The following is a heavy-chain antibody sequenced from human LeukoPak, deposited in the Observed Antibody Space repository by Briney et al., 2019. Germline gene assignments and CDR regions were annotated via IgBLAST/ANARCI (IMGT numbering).Heavy chain of an antibody. D-gene: IGHD6-19*01. CDR1: GFTFSDYA. J-gene: IGHJ3*02. Sequence: SGGSLRLSCTGSGFTFSDYAMAWVRQAPGKGLEWVSAISGSGGSTYYADSVKRRFTISRDNSKNTLYLQMNSLRAEDTAVYYCAKDQQWLPRDAFDIWGQGTMVTVSS. CDR2: ISGSGGST. CDR3: AKDQQWLPRDAFDI. V-gene: IGHV3-23*01.